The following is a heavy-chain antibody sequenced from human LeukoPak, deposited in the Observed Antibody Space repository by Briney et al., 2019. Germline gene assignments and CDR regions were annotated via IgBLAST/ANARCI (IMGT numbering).Heavy chain of an antibody. V-gene: IGHV3-53*01. D-gene: IGHD4/OR15-4a*01. CDR3: ARRAGAYSHPYDY. J-gene: IGHJ4*02. CDR1: GFTVSSNS. CDR2: IYSGST. Sequence: GGSLRLSCTVSGFTVSSNSMSWVRQAPGKGLEWVSFIYSGSTHYSDSVKGRFTISRDNSKNTLYFQMNSLRAEDTAVYYCARRAGAYSHPYDYWGQGTLVTVSS.